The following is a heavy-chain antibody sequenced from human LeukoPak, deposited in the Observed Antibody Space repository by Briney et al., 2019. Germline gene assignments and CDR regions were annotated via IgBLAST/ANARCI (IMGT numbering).Heavy chain of an antibody. D-gene: IGHD3-16*02. CDR1: GYSFTSYW. J-gene: IGHJ3*02. CDR2: IYPGDSDT. CDR3: SRANWGDYFWGSYRYTCAFDI. Sequence: GESLKISCKGSGYSFTSYWIGWVRQMPGKGLEWMGIIYPGDSDTRYSPSFQGQVTISADKSISTAYLQWSSLKASDTAMYYCSRANWGDYFWGSYRYTCAFDIWGQGTMVTVSS. V-gene: IGHV5-51*01.